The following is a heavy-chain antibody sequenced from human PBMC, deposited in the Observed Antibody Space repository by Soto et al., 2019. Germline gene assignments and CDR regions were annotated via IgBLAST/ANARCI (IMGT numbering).Heavy chain of an antibody. Sequence: EVPLVESGGGLVQPGGSLRLSCAASGFTFSSYSMNWVRQAPGKGLEWVSSISGGSSYIYYADSVKGRFTISRDNAKNSLYLQMNSLRAEDTAVYYCARGDWNYGMDVCGQGTTVSVSS. CDR2: ISGGSSYI. CDR1: GFTFSSYS. J-gene: IGHJ6*02. CDR3: ARGDWNYGMDV. V-gene: IGHV3-21*01. D-gene: IGHD1-1*01.